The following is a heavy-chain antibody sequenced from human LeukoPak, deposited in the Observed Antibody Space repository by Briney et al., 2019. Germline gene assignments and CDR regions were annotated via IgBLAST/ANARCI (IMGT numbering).Heavy chain of an antibody. Sequence: PSETLSLTCTVSGASISSTSYCGGWIRQPAGKGLEWIGHIHTSGSTNYNPSLKSRVTISVDTSKNQFSLKLSSVTAADTAVYYCARDPGTMLRGSRRAYDGNYYYVDVWGKGTTVTISS. D-gene: IGHD3-10*01. CDR2: IHTSGST. J-gene: IGHJ6*03. V-gene: IGHV4-61*09. CDR3: ARDPGTMLRGSRRAYDGNYYYVDV. CDR1: GASISSTSYC.